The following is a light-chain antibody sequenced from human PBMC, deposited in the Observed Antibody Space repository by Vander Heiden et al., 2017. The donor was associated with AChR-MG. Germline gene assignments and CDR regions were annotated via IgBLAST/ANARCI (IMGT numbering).Light chain of an antibody. J-gene: IGKJ4*01. Sequence: EIVLTQYPATLSLSPGERATLSCGASQYISNTYLAWYQQKPGLAPSLLIYAASTRATGIPARFSGSGSGTDFTLTISRLEPEDFAVYYCQHLGTFGGGTKVEIK. CDR1: QYISNTY. CDR2: AAS. CDR3: QHLGT. V-gene: IGKV3D-20*01.